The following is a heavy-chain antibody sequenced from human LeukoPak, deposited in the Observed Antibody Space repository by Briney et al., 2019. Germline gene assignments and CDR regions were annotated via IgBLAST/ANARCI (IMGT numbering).Heavy chain of an antibody. V-gene: IGHV3-48*02. Sequence: PGRSLRLSCTASGFTFSNYDMNWVRQAPGKGLEWVSYISGSSTTTYYADSVKGRFTISRDNAKNSLYLQMDSLRDEDTAVYYCARRFGYWGQGTLVAVSS. J-gene: IGHJ4*02. CDR2: ISGSSTTT. CDR1: GFTFSNYD. CDR3: ARRFGY.